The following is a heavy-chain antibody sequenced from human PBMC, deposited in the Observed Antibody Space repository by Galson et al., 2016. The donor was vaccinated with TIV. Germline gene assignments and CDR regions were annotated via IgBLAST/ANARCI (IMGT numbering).Heavy chain of an antibody. J-gene: IGHJ4*02. Sequence: SCKVSGNSLTELVLHWVRQAPGKGLEWMGGFDPEVGKTIYAQKLEGRVNMTADTSTDTAYMELGSLRFEDTAIYYCATVAWFPGLSLDNWGQGTLVIVSS. CDR3: ATVAWFPGLSLDN. CDR2: FDPEVGKT. CDR1: GNSLTELV. D-gene: IGHD3-22*01. V-gene: IGHV1-24*01.